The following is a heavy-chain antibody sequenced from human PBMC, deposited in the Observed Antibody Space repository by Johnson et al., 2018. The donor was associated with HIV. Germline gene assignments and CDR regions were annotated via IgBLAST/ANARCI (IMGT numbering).Heavy chain of an antibody. J-gene: IGHJ3*02. V-gene: IGHV3-33*01. Sequence: VQPGRSLRLSCAASGFTFSTYGMHWVRQAPGKGLEWVAVMWYDGSNKYYADSVKGRFTISRDNSKNTLYLQMNSLRAEDTAVYYCARGRARAFDIWGQGTMVTVSS. CDR1: GFTFSTYG. CDR3: ARGRARAFDI. CDR2: MWYDGSNK. D-gene: IGHD5-12*01.